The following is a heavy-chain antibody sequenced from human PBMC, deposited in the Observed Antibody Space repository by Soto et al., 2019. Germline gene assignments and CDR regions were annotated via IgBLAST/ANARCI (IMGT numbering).Heavy chain of an antibody. CDR1: GATLRGSV. Sequence: QVQLVQSGAEVKKPGSSVTVSCWTSGATLRGSVISWVRHAPGQGLHWMGAIIPTYGSATYAQALEGRIFINADKVAKATYKELSSLRLDDTPVYYCARGSLEARGAYYYSGVDVWGRGTTVTVSS. CDR2: IIPTYGSA. J-gene: IGHJ6*02. CDR3: ARGSLEARGAYYYSGVDV. V-gene: IGHV1-69*06. D-gene: IGHD3-10*01.